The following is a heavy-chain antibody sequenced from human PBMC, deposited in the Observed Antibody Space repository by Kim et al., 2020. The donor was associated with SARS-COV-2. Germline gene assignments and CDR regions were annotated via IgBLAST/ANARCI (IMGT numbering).Heavy chain of an antibody. CDR2: IYYSGST. CDR1: GGSISSYY. CDR3: SSALHYHVVYAPPWFHP. Sequence: SETLSLTCTVSGGSISSYYCCWIRQPPGPGLEWIGYIYYSGSTNTNPSLKLQVTISVDTSTYQYSLTLSSVTAAATAVDYCSSALHYHVVYAPPWFHPWG. J-gene: IGHJ5*02. V-gene: IGHV4-59*01. D-gene: IGHD1-26*01.